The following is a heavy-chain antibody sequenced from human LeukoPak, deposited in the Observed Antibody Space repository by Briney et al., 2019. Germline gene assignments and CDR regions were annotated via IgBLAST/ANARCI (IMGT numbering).Heavy chain of an antibody. CDR1: GVSISSGGYS. CDR2: IYHSGST. Sequence: PSETLSLTCAVSGVSISSGGYSWSWIRQPPGKGLEWIGYIYHSGSTYYNPSLKSRVTISVDRSKNQFSLKLSSVTAADTAVYYCARGDDSSGYYLDYWGQGTLVTVSS. J-gene: IGHJ4*02. CDR3: ARGDDSSGYYLDY. V-gene: IGHV4-30-2*01. D-gene: IGHD3-22*01.